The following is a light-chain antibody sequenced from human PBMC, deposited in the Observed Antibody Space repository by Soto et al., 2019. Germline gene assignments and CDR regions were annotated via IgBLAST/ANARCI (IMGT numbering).Light chain of an antibody. CDR1: QSVSSNY. J-gene: IGKJ1*01. V-gene: IGKV3-20*01. CDR2: GAS. CDR3: QQYGGSPWT. Sequence: VLTQSPGTLSLSPGETATLSCRASQSVSSNYLAWYQQRPGRAPRLLIYGASSRATGIPDRFSGSGSGTDFTLTISRLEPEDFVVYYCQQYGGSPWTFGQGTRVEMK.